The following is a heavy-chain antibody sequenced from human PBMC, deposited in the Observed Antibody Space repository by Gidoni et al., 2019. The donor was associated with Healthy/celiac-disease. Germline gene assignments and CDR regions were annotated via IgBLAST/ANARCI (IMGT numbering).Heavy chain of an antibody. Sequence: QVQLVESGGGLVKPGGSLRLSCAASGFTFSDYYMSLIRQAPGKGLEWVSYISSSGSTIYYADSVKGRFTISRDNAKNSLYLQMNSLRAEDTAVYYCASWNSSGNGSPYYYGMDVWGQGTTVTVSS. CDR3: ASWNSSGNGSPYYYGMDV. J-gene: IGHJ6*02. CDR2: ISSSGSTI. V-gene: IGHV3-11*01. CDR1: GFTFSDYY. D-gene: IGHD6-19*01.